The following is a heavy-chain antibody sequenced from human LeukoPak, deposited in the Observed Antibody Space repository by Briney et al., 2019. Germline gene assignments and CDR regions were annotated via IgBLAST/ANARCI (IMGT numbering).Heavy chain of an antibody. J-gene: IGHJ4*02. CDR3: ARDHNYAFDI. D-gene: IGHD1-1*01. V-gene: IGHV3-48*01. Sequence: GGSLRLSCTASGFPFIEYGMNWVRQVPGKGLECISYIGIDSGNTKYADSVRGRFTISADKAKYSLYLHMNSLRVEDTAVYYCARDHNYAFDIWGRGTLVSVAS. CDR1: GFPFIEYG. CDR2: IGIDSGNT.